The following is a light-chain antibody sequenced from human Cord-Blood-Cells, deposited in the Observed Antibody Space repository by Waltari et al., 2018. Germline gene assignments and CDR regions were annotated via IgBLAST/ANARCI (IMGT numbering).Light chain of an antibody. CDR2: WAS. CDR1: QSVLYSSNNKNY. Sequence: DIVMTQSPDSLAVSLGERATINCKSSQSVLYSSNNKNYLAWYQQKPGQPPKLLIYWASTRGSGVPDRFSGSGSGTDFTLTISSLQAEEVAVYYCQQNYSTPRTFGQGTKVEIK. J-gene: IGKJ1*01. V-gene: IGKV4-1*01. CDR3: QQNYSTPRT.